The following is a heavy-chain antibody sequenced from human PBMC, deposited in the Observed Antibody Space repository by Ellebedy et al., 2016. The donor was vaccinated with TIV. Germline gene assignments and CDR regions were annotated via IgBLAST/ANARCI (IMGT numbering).Heavy chain of an antibody. D-gene: IGHD3-10*01. CDR2: IYYSRST. Sequence: SETLSLXXTVSGGSISSSSYYWGWIRQPPGKGLEWIGSIYYSRSTYYNPSLKSRVTISVDKSKNQFSLMLSSVTAADTAMYYCAGRSHGRGVRGAEYFDYWGQGTLVTVSS. CDR3: AGRSHGRGVRGAEYFDY. J-gene: IGHJ4*02. V-gene: IGHV4-39*07. CDR1: GGSISSSSYY.